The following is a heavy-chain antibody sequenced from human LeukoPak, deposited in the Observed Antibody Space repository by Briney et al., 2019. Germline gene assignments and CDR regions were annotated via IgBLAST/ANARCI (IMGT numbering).Heavy chain of an antibody. Sequence: GGSLRLSCEASGFTFSSYAMTWVRQAPGKGLEWVSAISGSGGSTYYADSVKGRFTISRDNSKNTLYLQMNSLRAEDTAVYYCAKDGLDAFDIWGQGTMVTVSS. CDR2: ISGSGGST. CDR1: GFTFSSYA. V-gene: IGHV3-23*01. CDR3: AKDGLDAFDI. J-gene: IGHJ3*02.